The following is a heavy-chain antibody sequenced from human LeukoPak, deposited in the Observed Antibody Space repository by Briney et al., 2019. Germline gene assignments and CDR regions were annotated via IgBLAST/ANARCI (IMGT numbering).Heavy chain of an antibody. CDR1: GFTFSRYT. CDR3: AKGSGWEMSYYYYYMDV. CDR2: ISSNSGYK. V-gene: IGHV3-21*01. J-gene: IGHJ6*03. Sequence: PGGSLRLSCAASGFTFSRYTINWVRQAPGKGLEWVSSISSNSGYKKYADSLKGRFTISRDNSKNTLYLQMNSLRAEDTAVYYCAKGSGWEMSYYYYYMDVWGKGTTVTISS. D-gene: IGHD1-26*01.